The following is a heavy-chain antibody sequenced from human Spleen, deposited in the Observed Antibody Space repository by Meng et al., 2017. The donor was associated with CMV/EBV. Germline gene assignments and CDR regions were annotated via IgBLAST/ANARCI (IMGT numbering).Heavy chain of an antibody. CDR3: ARGHYYYGMDV. V-gene: IGHV3-23*01. Sequence: GGSLRLSCAASGFSFNNYAMSWVRQAPGKGLEWVSGISGSGGSTYYVDSVKGRFTISRDNSKNTLYLQMNSLRAEDTAVYYCARGHYYYGMDVWGQGTTVTVSS. J-gene: IGHJ6*02. CDR2: ISGSGGST. CDR1: GFSFNNYA.